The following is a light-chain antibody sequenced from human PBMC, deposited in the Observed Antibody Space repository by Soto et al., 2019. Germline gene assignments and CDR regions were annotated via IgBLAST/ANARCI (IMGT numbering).Light chain of an antibody. V-gene: IGKV3-20*01. CDR1: QSVSTRY. CDR3: HQFGRSPLEFT. CDR2: GAS. J-gene: IGKJ2*01. Sequence: ESMLTQSPGTLSLSPGERATLSCRASQSVSTRYLAWYQQKPGQAPRLLIYGASIRAAGIPDRFSGSESGTDFTLTISSMESEDFAVYYCHQFGRSPLEFTFGHGTKLEI.